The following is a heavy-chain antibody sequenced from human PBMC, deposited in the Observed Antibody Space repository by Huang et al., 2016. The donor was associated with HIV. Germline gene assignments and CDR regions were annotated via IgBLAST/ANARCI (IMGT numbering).Heavy chain of an antibody. Sequence: QVHLVQSGAEVKKPGASVKVSCKASGYNFNSYGIHWVGQAPGQRLEWMGWINVGKGKTKYSEKFQGRLTITRNTSASTVYMNLSSLRSEDTAVYYCARSLIDVLITPYLDFWGQGTLVTVSS. D-gene: IGHD1-20*01. CDR2: INVGKGKT. CDR1: GYNFNSYG. J-gene: IGHJ4*02. CDR3: ARSLIDVLITPYLDF. V-gene: IGHV1-3*01.